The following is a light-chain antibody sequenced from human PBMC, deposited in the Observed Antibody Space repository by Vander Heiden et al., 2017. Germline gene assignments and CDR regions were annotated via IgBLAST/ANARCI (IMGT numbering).Light chain of an antibody. CDR2: EDN. CDR1: SGSIASNY. J-gene: IGLJ3*02. V-gene: IGLV6-57*01. CDR3: QSYDSSNLNWV. Sequence: NFMLTPPHSVSESPGKTVTISCTRSSGSIASNYVQWYQQRPGSSPATVIYEDNQRHSGVPDRFSGSIDSSSNSASLTISGLKTEDEADYYCQSYDSSNLNWVFGGGTKLTVL.